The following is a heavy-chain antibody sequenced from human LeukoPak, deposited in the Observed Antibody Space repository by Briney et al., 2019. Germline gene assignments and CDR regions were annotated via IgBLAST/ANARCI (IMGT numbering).Heavy chain of an antibody. Sequence: ASVTVSCKASGYTFTSYGISWVRQAPGQGLEWMGWISAYNGNIKYAQKFQGRVTMTTDTSTSTAYMELRSLRSDDTAMYFCARDDLDCSGGTCYPDDFWGQGTLVTVSS. D-gene: IGHD2-15*01. CDR1: GYTFTSYG. V-gene: IGHV1-18*01. J-gene: IGHJ4*02. CDR2: ISAYNGNI. CDR3: ARDDLDCSGGTCYPDDF.